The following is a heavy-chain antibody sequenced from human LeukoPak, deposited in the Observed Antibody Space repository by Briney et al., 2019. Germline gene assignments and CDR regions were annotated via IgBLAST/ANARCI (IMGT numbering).Heavy chain of an antibody. V-gene: IGHV3-7*01. J-gene: IGHJ4*02. CDR3: ATDLGSSRPNF. CDR1: GFSFSTYW. Sequence: GGSLRLSCAASGFSFSTYWMSWVRQAPGKGLEWVANIKQDGSEKYYVDSAKGRFTISRDNAKNSLYLQMNSLRAEDTAVNYCATDLGSSRPNFWGQGILVTVSS. CDR2: IKQDGSEK. D-gene: IGHD6-13*01.